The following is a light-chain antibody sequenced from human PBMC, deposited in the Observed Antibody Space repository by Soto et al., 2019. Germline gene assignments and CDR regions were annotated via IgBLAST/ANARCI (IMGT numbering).Light chain of an antibody. V-gene: IGLV1-40*01. J-gene: IGLJ2*01. CDR1: SSNIGADYD. Sequence: QSVLTQPPSVSGAPGQRVTISCTGSSSNIGADYDVHWYHQLPGTAPKLLMYANSNRPSGVPDRFSGSKSGTSASLAITGLQPEDEADYYCQSYDSSLSAVVFGGGTKVTVL. CDR2: ANS. CDR3: QSYDSSLSAVV.